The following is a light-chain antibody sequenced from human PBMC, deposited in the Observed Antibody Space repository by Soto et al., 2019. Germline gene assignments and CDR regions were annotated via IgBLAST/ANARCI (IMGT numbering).Light chain of an antibody. Sequence: QLVLTQPASVSAAPGQKVTISCSGSNSNLGDNFVSWYQQLPGTAPKLLIYDDNKRPSGIPDRFSGSKSGTSATLDITGLQTGDEADYYCGTWDSSLSGGVFGGGTKVTVL. CDR2: DDN. CDR1: NSNLGDNF. J-gene: IGLJ2*01. CDR3: GTWDSSLSGGV. V-gene: IGLV1-51*01.